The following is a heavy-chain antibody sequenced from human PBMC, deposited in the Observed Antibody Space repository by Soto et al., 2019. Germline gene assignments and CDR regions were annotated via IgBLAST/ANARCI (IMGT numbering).Heavy chain of an antibody. CDR1: GGSFSGYY. V-gene: IGHV4-34*01. D-gene: IGHD6-13*01. J-gene: IGHJ6*02. CDR2: INHSGST. Sequence: SETLSLTSAVYGGSFSGYYWGWIRQPPGKGLEWIGEINHSGSTNYNPSLKSRVTISVDTSKNQFSLKLSSVTAADTAVYYCARSGAYSSSWYAHYYYYYGMDVWGQGTTVTVSS. CDR3: ARSGAYSSSWYAHYYYYYGMDV.